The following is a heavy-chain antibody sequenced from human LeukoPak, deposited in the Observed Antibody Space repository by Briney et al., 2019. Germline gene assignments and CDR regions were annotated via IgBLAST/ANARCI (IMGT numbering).Heavy chain of an antibody. J-gene: IGHJ4*02. D-gene: IGHD3-22*01. CDR2: INPNSGGT. V-gene: IGHV1-2*02. CDR3: ARNLGSGRITMIVFDY. Sequence: ASVKVSCKASGGTFTGYYMHWVRQAPGQGLEWMGWINPNSGGTNYAQKFQGRVTMTRDTSISTAYMELSRLRSDDTAVYYCARNLGSGRITMIVFDYWGQGTLVTVSS. CDR1: GGTFTGYY.